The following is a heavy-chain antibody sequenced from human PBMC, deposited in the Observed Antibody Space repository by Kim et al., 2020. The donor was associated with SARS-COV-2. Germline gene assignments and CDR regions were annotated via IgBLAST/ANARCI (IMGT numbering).Heavy chain of an antibody. CDR3: AREKNQVIVVEGGDYFGY. D-gene: IGHD3-22*01. V-gene: IGHV3-33*01. Sequence: GGSLRLSCAASGFTFSSYGMHWVRQAPGKGLEWVAVIWYDGSNKYYADSVKGRFTISRDNSKNTLYLQMNSLRAEDTAVYYCAREKNQVIVVEGGDYFGYWGQGALVTVSS. CDR1: GFTFSSYG. CDR2: IWYDGSNK. J-gene: IGHJ4*02.